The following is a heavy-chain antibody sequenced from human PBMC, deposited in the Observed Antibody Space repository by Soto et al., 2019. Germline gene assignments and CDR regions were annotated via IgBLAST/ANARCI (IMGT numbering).Heavy chain of an antibody. Sequence: ESGGGVVQPGRSLRLSCAASGFTFSSYGMHWVRQAPGKGLEWVAVIWYDGSNKYYADSVKGRFTISRDNSKNTLYLQMNSLRAEDTAVYYCARDLDWGSYAFDIWGQGTMVTVSS. J-gene: IGHJ3*02. CDR1: GFTFSSYG. D-gene: IGHD7-27*01. V-gene: IGHV3-33*01. CDR2: IWYDGSNK. CDR3: ARDLDWGSYAFDI.